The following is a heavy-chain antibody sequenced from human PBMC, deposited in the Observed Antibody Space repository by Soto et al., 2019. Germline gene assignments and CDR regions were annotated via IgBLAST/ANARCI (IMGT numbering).Heavy chain of an antibody. D-gene: IGHD2-2*01. V-gene: IGHV1-8*01. J-gene: IGHJ5*02. Sequence: QVQLVQSGAEVKKPGASVKVSCKASGYTFTSHDINWMRQTTGQGHEWMGWMNPNSGHTNYAQKFQGRVTMTRDTSINTAYMELTNLRSEDTAIYYCASDMSTTWGQGTLVTVSS. CDR3: ASDMSTT. CDR1: GYTFTSHD. CDR2: MNPNSGHT.